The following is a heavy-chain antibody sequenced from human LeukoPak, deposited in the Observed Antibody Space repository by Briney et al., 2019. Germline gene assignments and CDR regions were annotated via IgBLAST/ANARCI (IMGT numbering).Heavy chain of an antibody. V-gene: IGHV3-23*01. CDR1: GFTFSSYA. CDR2: ISGSGGST. D-gene: IGHD3-3*01. Sequence: GGSLRLSCAASGFTFSSYAMSWVRQAPGKGLEWVSAISGSGGSTYYADSVKRRLTTSRDNSKNTLYLQMNRLRAEETAVYYCAAYQYFWSGYCGGVFDYWGQGTLVTVSS. CDR3: AAYQYFWSGYCGGVFDY. J-gene: IGHJ4*02.